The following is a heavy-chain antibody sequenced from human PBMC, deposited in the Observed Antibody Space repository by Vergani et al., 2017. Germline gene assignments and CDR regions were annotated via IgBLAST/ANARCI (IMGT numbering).Heavy chain of an antibody. J-gene: IGHJ4*02. V-gene: IGHV3-23*01. CDR3: AKQYFVSGNYLFDY. D-gene: IGHD3-10*01. CDR1: EFTFSNYA. Sequence: EVQLLESGGCLVQPWGSLRLTCAASEFTFSNYAMNWVRQAPGKGLEWVSGISGSGVSAYYTDSVKGRFTISRDNSKNMLFLQMNNLRTEDTAIYCCAKQYFVSGNYLFDYWGQGTLVTVSS. CDR2: ISGSGVSA.